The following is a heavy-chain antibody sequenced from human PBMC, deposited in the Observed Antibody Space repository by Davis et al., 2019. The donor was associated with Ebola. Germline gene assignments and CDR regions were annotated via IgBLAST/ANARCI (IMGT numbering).Heavy chain of an antibody. CDR2: IWYDGSNK. Sequence: AGSLTLSCAASGFTFSSYGMHWARQAPGKGLEWVAVIWYDGSNKSYADSVEGRFTISRDHSKNTLYLQMNSLRAEDTAVDYCAKDSGYYGNFDYWGQGTLVTVSS. J-gene: IGHJ4*02. CDR1: GFTFSSYG. V-gene: IGHV3-33*03. D-gene: IGHD3-10*01. CDR3: AKDSGYYGNFDY.